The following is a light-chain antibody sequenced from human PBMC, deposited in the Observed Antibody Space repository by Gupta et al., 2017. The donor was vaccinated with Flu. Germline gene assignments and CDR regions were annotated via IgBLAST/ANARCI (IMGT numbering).Light chain of an antibody. Sequence: QSVLTQPPSVSGPPGQRVPISCIVCTSKIGAGFDVPWYQQVPGTAPKLLIYGNANRPSGVPDRFSGSKSGTSAALTITGLQAEDEADYYCQSCDNSLSGSVFGGGTKLTVL. CDR3: QSCDNSLSGSV. J-gene: IGLJ3*02. CDR1: TSKIGAGFD. CDR2: GNA. V-gene: IGLV1-40*01.